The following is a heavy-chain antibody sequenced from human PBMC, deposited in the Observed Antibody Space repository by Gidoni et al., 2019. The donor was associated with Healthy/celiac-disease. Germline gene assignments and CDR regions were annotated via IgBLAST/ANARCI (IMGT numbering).Heavy chain of an antibody. CDR3: ARVNYYDSSGPLDY. V-gene: IGHV3-64*01. CDR2: ISSNGGST. CDR1: GFTFSSYA. J-gene: IGHJ4*02. D-gene: IGHD3-22*01. Sequence: EVQLVESGGGLVKPGGSLRLSCAAYGFTFSSYAMHWVRQAPGKGLEYVSAISSNGGSTYYANSVKGRFTISRDNSKNTLYLQMGSLRAEDMAVYYCARVNYYDSSGPLDYWGQGTLVTVSS.